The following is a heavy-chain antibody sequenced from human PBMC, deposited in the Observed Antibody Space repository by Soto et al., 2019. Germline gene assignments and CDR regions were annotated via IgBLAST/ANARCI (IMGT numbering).Heavy chain of an antibody. D-gene: IGHD2-2*01. CDR1: GTSIRHFY. J-gene: IGHJ2*01. CDR3: VRDRVDFSSTYYHYFSV. V-gene: IGHV4-4*07. CDR2: IYITGTT. Sequence: QVQLQESGPGLVKPSETLSLTCKVSGTSIRHFYWTWIRQTAGKGLEWIGRIYITGTTNLNPSLKSGVTMSMDTSKNEFSLNLTSVTAADTAVYYCVRDRVDFSSTYYHYFSVWGRGIQVTVSS.